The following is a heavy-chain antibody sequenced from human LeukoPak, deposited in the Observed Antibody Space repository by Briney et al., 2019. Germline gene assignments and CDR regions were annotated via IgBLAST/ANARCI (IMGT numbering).Heavy chain of an antibody. CDR1: GYSFTSYW. CDR2: IYPGDSDT. CDR3: ARRDCSGGSCYGP. V-gene: IGHV5-51*01. Sequence: GESLKISCKGSGYSFTSYWIGWVRQMPGKGLEWMGIIYPGDSDTRYSPSFQGQVTISADKSISLAHLQWSRPTASATALSYCARRDCSGGSCYGPWGQGTLVTVSS. D-gene: IGHD2-15*01. J-gene: IGHJ5*02.